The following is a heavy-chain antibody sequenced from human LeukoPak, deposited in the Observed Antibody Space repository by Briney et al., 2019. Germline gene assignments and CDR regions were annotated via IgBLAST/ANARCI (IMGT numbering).Heavy chain of an antibody. Sequence: GGSLRLSCAASGFTFSSYSMNWVRQAPGKGLEWVSYISSSSSTIYYADSVKGRFTISRDNAKNSLYLQMNSLRAEDTAVYYCARVGSSSWYPWGQGTLVTVSS. CDR3: ARVGSSSWYP. CDR1: GFTFSSYS. J-gene: IGHJ5*02. V-gene: IGHV3-48*04. CDR2: ISSSSSTI. D-gene: IGHD6-13*01.